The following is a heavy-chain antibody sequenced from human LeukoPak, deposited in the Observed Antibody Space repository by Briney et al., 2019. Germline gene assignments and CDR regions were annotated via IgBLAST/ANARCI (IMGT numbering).Heavy chain of an antibody. Sequence: GGALRLSCAASGFAFEDYGMTWVRQAPRKGLEWVYGLNWNGDNTGYADAVKGRFTSSRDNAKHSLYLQVNSLRAEDTAFYYCARVWAWGSGNYFDYWGQGTLVTVSS. CDR2: LNWNGDNT. D-gene: IGHD7-27*01. CDR1: GFAFEDYG. V-gene: IGHV3-20*04. J-gene: IGHJ4*02. CDR3: ARVWAWGSGNYFDY.